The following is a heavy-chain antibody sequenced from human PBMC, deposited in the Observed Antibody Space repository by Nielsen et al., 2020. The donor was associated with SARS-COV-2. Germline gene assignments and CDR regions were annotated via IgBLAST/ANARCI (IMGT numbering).Heavy chain of an antibody. Sequence: GESLKISCAASGFTFSSYAMSWVRQAPGKGLEWVSAISGSGGSTYYADSVKGRFTISRDNSKNTLYLQMNSLRAEDTAVYYCAPGLFGIAVAGTPVDWGQGTLVTVSS. D-gene: IGHD6-19*01. CDR3: APGLFGIAVAGTPVD. J-gene: IGHJ4*02. CDR2: ISGSGGST. CDR1: GFTFSSYA. V-gene: IGHV3-23*01.